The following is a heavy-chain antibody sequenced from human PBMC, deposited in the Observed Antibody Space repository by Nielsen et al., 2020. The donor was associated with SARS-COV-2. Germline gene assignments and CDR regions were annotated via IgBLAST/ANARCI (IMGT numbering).Heavy chain of an antibody. D-gene: IGHD6-13*01. J-gene: IGHJ6*03. CDR1: GFTFSSYG. CDR2: IWYDGSNK. Sequence: GGSLRLSCAASGFTFSSYGMHWVRQAPGKGLEWVAVIWYDGSNKYYADSVKGRFTISRDNSKNTLYLQMNSLRAEDTAVYYCARDGYSSSWYESYMDVWGKGTTVTVSS. V-gene: IGHV3-33*01. CDR3: ARDGYSSSWYESYMDV.